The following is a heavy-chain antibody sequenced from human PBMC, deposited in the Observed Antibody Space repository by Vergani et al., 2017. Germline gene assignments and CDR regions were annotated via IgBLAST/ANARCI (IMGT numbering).Heavy chain of an antibody. Sequence: EVQLVESGGGLVKPGGSLRLSCAASGFTFSNAWMSWVRQAPGTGLEWVGRIKSKTDGGTTDYAAPVKGRFTISRDVSKNTLYLQMNSLKTEDTAVYYCTTEPKFIWFGELLSYFVYWGQGTLVTVSS. CDR3: TTEPKFIWFGELLSYFVY. J-gene: IGHJ4*02. D-gene: IGHD3-10*01. V-gene: IGHV3-15*01. CDR2: IKSKTDGGTT. CDR1: GFTFSNAW.